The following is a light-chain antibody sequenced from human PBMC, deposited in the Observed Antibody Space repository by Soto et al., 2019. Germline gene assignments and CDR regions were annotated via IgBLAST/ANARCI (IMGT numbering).Light chain of an antibody. CDR3: AAWDYGLIGWV. CDR1: SSNIGSNT. Sequence: QSVLTQPPSASGTPGQRVTISCSGSSSNIGSNTVNWYRQLPGTSPRLLIYSNNQRPAGVPDRFSGSKSGTSASLAISGLQSEDEADYYCAAWDYGLIGWVFGGGTKLTVL. CDR2: SNN. V-gene: IGLV1-44*01. J-gene: IGLJ3*02.